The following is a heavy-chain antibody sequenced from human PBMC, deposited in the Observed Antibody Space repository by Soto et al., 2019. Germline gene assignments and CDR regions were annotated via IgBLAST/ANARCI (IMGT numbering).Heavy chain of an antibody. D-gene: IGHD6-25*01. CDR2: FYPGDSDI. CDR3: ARPAGSPAGMDV. J-gene: IGHJ6*02. Sequence: GESLKISCKGSGFSFTTYWLAWVRQMPGKGLEWMGFFYPGDSDIRYSPSFQGQVSISADRSITTAYLQWGSLKASDTAIYYCARPAGSPAGMDVWGLGITVTVSS. V-gene: IGHV5-51*01. CDR1: GFSFTTYW.